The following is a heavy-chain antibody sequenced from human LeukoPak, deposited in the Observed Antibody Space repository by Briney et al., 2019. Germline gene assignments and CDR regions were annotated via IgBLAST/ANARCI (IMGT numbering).Heavy chain of an antibody. J-gene: IGHJ5*02. D-gene: IGHD2-15*01. V-gene: IGHV1-2*06. Sequence: DSVKLSCTASGYTLTAYYNYWGRHAPGPGLEWMGRINTNSGGTDYAQTFQGRVTMTRDTTINTAYMELSRLSSADTAVYYCARGYCRGGTCYLVENWLDPWGQGTLVTVSS. CDR1: GYTLTAYY. CDR2: INTNSGGT. CDR3: ARGYCRGGTCYLVENWLDP.